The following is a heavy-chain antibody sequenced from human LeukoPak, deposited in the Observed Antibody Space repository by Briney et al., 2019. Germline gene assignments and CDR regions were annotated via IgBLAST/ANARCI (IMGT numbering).Heavy chain of an antibody. CDR3: RAATKFLDYYYDY. CDR2: ISSDGSNK. J-gene: IGHJ4*02. V-gene: IGHV3-30*03. CDR1: RFTFSTFG. Sequence: GRSLRLSCAASRFTFSTFGMHWVRQAPGKGLEWVAVISSDGSNKYYADSVRGRFTISRDISKDTLYLQMSSLRIEDTAVYYCRAATKFLDYYYDYWGQGTLVTVSS. D-gene: IGHD3-22*01.